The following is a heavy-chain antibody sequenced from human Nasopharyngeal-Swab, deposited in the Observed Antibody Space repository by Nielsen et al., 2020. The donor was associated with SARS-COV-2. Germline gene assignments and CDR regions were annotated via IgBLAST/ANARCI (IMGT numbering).Heavy chain of an antibody. V-gene: IGHV3-11*01. Sequence: GESLKISCAASGFTFSDYYMSWIRQAPGKGLEWVSYISSSGSTIYYADSVKGRFTISRDNAKKSLYLQMNSLRAEDTAVYYCARDRYSSSPRYYYGMDVWGQGTTVTVSS. CDR3: ARDRYSSSPRYYYGMDV. J-gene: IGHJ6*02. CDR2: ISSSGSTI. D-gene: IGHD6-13*01. CDR1: GFTFSDYY.